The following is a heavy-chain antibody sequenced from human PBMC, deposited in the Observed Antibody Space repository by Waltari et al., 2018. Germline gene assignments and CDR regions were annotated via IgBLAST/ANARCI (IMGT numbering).Heavy chain of an antibody. CDR1: W. J-gene: IGHJ4*02. Sequence: WWGWVGQSPEKGLEWIGQIQRSGRTHYNPSLESRVTISIDTSNNQFSLKVTSTTAADTAVYYCARDRGRGIYLDSWGRGTLVTVSP. CDR2: IQRSGRT. D-gene: IGHD2-15*01. V-gene: IGHV4-4*02. CDR3: ARDRGRGIYLDS.